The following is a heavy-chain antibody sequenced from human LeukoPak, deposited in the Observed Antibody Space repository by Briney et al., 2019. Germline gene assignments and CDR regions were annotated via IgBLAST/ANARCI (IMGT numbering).Heavy chain of an antibody. V-gene: IGHV4-38-2*02. D-gene: IGHD6-13*01. Sequence: KTSETLSLTCTVSGYSISSGYYWGWIRQPPGKGLEWIGSIYHSGSTYYNPSLKSRVTISVDTSKNQFSLKLSSVTAADTAVYYCAGLRIAAAALIYYYYMDVWGKGTTVTVSS. CDR2: IYHSGST. J-gene: IGHJ6*03. CDR1: GYSISSGYY. CDR3: AGLRIAAAALIYYYYMDV.